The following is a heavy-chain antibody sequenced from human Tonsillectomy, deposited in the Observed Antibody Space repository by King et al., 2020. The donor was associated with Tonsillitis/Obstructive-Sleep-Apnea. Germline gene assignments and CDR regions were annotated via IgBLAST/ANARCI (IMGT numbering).Heavy chain of an antibody. D-gene: IGHD3-22*01. Sequence: VQLQQSGPGLVKPSQALSLTCAISGDSVSSNSAAWNWIRQSPSRGLEWLGRTYYRSKWYNDYAVSVKSRITINPDTSKNQFSLQLNSVTPEDTAVYYCARGAYYDDSSGYSPGCFDYWGQGTLVTVSS. CDR3: ARGAYYDDSSGYSPGCFDY. J-gene: IGHJ4*02. CDR1: GDSVSSNSAA. CDR2: TYYRSKWYN. V-gene: IGHV6-1*01.